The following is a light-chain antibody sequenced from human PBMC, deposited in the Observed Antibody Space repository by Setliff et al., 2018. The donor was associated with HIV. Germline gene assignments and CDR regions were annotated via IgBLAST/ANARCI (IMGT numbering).Light chain of an antibody. CDR2: EVS. CDR1: SSDVGGYNF. Sequence: QSVLAQPASVSGSPGQSITISCTGTSSDVGGYNFVSWYQQHPNKAPKVIIYEVSNRPSGVSNRFSGSKSGNTASLTISGLQPEDEADYYCCSETSSITWVFGGGTKVTVL. V-gene: IGLV2-14*01. CDR3: CSETSSITWV. J-gene: IGLJ3*02.